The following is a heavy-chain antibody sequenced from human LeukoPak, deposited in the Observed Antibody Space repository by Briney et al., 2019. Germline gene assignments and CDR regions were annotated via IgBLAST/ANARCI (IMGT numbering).Heavy chain of an antibody. D-gene: IGHD2-2*01. V-gene: IGHV3-21*01. CDR1: GFTFSSYS. CDR2: ISSSSSYI. CDR3: ARRLTSWYPPSPHFDY. Sequence: SGGSRRLSCAASGFTFSSYSMNWVRQAPGKGLEWVSSISSSSSYIYYADSVKGRFTISRDNAKNSLYLQMNSLRAEDTAVYYCARRLTSWYPPSPHFDYWGQGTLVTVSS. J-gene: IGHJ4*02.